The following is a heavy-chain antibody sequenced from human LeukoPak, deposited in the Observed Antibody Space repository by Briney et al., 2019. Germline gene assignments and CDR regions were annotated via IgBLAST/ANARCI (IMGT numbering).Heavy chain of an antibody. CDR1: GGSISSYY. Sequence: SETLSHTCTVSGGSISSYYWSWIRQPAGKGLEWIGRIYTSGSTNYNPSLKSRVTMSVDTSKNQFSLKLSSVTAADTAVYYCARDGYYYDSSGSKRYFDYWGQGTLVTVSS. V-gene: IGHV4-4*07. CDR3: ARDGYYYDSSGSKRYFDY. CDR2: IYTSGST. D-gene: IGHD3-22*01. J-gene: IGHJ4*02.